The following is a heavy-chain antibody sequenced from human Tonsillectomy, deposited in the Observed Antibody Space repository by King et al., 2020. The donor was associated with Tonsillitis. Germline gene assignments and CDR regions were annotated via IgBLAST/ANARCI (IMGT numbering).Heavy chain of an antibody. CDR3: ARFRRARGIITYYMDV. CDR1: GFTFDEYA. J-gene: IGHJ6*03. V-gene: IGHV3-43*02. Sequence: VQLVESGGGVEHPGGSLRLSCVASGFTFDEYAMHWVRQAPGKGLQWVSLITGDGGITHYADSLKGRFSVSRDNRRNSLYLQMNSLKTEDTALYYCARFRRARGIITYYMDVWGRGTTVTVSS. CDR2: ITGDGGIT. D-gene: IGHD3-10*01.